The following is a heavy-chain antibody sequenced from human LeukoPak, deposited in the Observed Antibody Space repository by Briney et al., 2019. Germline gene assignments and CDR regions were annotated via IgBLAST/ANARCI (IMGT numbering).Heavy chain of an antibody. CDR1: GGSISCYY. V-gene: IGHV4-4*07. D-gene: IGHD6-13*01. Sequence: SETLSLTCTVSGGSISCYYWSWIRQPAGKGLEWIGRIYTSGSTNYNPSLKSRVTMSVDTSKNQFSLQLSSVTAADTAVYYCARYRASRSSSWFDYWGQGTLVTVSS. CDR2: IYTSGST. J-gene: IGHJ4*02. CDR3: ARYRASRSSSWFDY.